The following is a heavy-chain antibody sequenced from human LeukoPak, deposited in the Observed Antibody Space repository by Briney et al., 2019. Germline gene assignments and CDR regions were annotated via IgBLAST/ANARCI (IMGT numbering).Heavy chain of an antibody. CDR1: GFSFSSYA. Sequence: PGRSLRLSCAASGFSFSSYAMHWVRQAPGKGLEWVALISYDGNKRYYADSVKGRFTISRDNSKNTLYLQMNSLRAEDTAVYYCARVAAAGTYDFYYMDVWSKGTTVTVSS. CDR2: ISYDGNKR. J-gene: IGHJ6*03. CDR3: ARVAAAGTYDFYYMDV. D-gene: IGHD6-13*01. V-gene: IGHV3-30*14.